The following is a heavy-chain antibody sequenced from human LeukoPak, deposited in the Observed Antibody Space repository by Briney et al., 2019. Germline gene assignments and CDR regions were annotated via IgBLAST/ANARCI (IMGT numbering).Heavy chain of an antibody. CDR3: ARGITMVQGVIRWFDP. V-gene: IGHV4-34*01. Sequence: SETLSLTCAVYGGSFSGYYWSWIRQSPGKGLEWIGEINHSGSTSYNPSLKSRVTISVDTSKNQFSLKLSSVTAADTAVYYCARGITMVQGVIRWFDPWGQGILVTVSS. D-gene: IGHD3-10*01. CDR2: INHSGST. CDR1: GGSFSGYY. J-gene: IGHJ5*02.